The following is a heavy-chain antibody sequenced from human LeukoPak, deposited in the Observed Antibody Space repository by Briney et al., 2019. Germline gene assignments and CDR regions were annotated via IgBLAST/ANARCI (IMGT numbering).Heavy chain of an antibody. J-gene: IGHJ3*02. D-gene: IGHD3-22*01. V-gene: IGHV7-4-1*02. CDR2: INTNTGNP. CDR3: ARVVDYFDSSGPRGWDAFDI. CDR1: GYTFTSYA. Sequence: GASVKVSCKSSGYTFTSYAMNWVRQAPGQGLEWMGWINTNTGNPTYAQGFTGRFAFSLDTSVNTAYLQISSLKAEDTAVYYCARVVDYFDSSGPRGWDAFDIWGQGTMVTVSS.